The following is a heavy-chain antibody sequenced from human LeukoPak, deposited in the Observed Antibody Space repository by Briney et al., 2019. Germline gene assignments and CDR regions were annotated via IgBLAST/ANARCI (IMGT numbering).Heavy chain of an antibody. J-gene: IGHJ6*03. V-gene: IGHV4-59*01. CDR3: ARGKNYYYYYMDV. Sequence: SETLSLTCTVSGGSMSSYHWSWIRQPPGKGLEWIGYIYYSGSSNYNPSLKSRVTISVDTSKNQFSLKLSSVTAADTAVYYCARGKNYYYYYMDVWGKGTTVTVSS. CDR2: IYYSGSS. CDR1: GGSMSSYH.